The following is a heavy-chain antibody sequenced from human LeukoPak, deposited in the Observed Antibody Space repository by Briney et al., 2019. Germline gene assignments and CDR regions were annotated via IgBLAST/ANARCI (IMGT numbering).Heavy chain of an antibody. CDR3: ARDYYYDSSGPFPQLPLDI. Sequence: ASVKVSCKASGSTFSDYHINWVRQASGQGPEWMGWINPKSGDASYNQAFQGRVTMTRDTSISTAYMELNRLRSDDTAMYYCARDYYYDSSGPFPQLPLDIWGQGTMVTVSS. J-gene: IGHJ3*02. V-gene: IGHV1-2*02. D-gene: IGHD3-22*01. CDR1: GSTFSDYH. CDR2: INPKSGDA.